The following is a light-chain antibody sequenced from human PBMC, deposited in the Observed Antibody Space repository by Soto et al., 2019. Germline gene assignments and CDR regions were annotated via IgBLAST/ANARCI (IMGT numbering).Light chain of an antibody. CDR2: GAS. Sequence: EIVLTQSPGTLSLSPGERATPSCRASRMVSSSYLPGNQQNPGQPPRPLIFGASSRATGIPDRFSGSGSGTDFTLTISRLEPEDFAVYYCQQYGSSPLFTFGPGTKVDIK. J-gene: IGKJ3*01. CDR1: RMVSSSY. CDR3: QQYGSSPLFT. V-gene: IGKV3-20*01.